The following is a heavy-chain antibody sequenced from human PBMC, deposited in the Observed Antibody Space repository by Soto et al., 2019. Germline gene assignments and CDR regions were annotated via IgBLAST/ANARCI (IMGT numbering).Heavy chain of an antibody. Sequence: SETLSLTCTVSGGSISSSSYYWGWIRQPPGKGLEWIGSIYYSGSTYYNPSLKSRVTISVDTSKNQFSLKLSSVTAADTAVYYCAKTIFGVVIGGCWFDLWGQGTLVIVSS. CDR3: AKTIFGVVIGGCWFDL. J-gene: IGHJ5*02. D-gene: IGHD3-3*01. CDR1: GGSISSSSYY. CDR2: IYYSGST. V-gene: IGHV4-39*01.